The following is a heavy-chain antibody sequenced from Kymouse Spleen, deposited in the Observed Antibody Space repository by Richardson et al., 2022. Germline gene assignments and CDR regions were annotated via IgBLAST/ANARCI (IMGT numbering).Heavy chain of an antibody. V-gene: IGHV3-15*01. CDR2: IKSKTDGGTT. CDR3: TTLHVLLWFGELSSPFDY. J-gene: IGHJ4*02. CDR1: GFTFSNAW. D-gene: IGHD3-10*01. Sequence: EVQLVESGGGLVKPGGSLRLSCAASGFTFSNAWMSWVRQAPGKGLEWVGRIKSKTDGGTTDYAAPVKGRFTISRDDSKNTLYLQMNSLKTEDTAVYYCTTLHVLLWFGELSSPFDYWGQGTLVTVSS.